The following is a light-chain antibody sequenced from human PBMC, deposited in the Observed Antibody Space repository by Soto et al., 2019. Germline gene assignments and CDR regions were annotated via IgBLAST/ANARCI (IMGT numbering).Light chain of an antibody. CDR1: SSDVGLYDY. V-gene: IGLV2-14*01. J-gene: IGLJ1*01. CDR2: AVS. CDR3: SSYSSDSSYV. Sequence: QSALTQPASVSGSPGQSITISSTGTSSDVGLYDYVSWYQQHPGKAPQLMIYAVSNRPSGVSNRFSASKSGNTASLFISGLQAEDESDYYCSSYSSDSSYVFGSGTKVTVL.